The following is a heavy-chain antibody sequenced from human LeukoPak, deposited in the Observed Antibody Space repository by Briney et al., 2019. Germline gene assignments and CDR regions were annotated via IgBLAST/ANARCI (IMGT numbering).Heavy chain of an antibody. V-gene: IGHV3-30*18. CDR2: ISYDGSNK. CDR1: GFTFSSYG. CDR3: AKANTVTKRYFDY. Sequence: PGRSLRLSCAASGFTFSSYGMHWVRQAPGKGLEWVAVISYDGSNKYYADSVKGRFTISRGNSKNTLYLQMNSLRAEDTAVYYCAKANTVTKRYFDYWGQGTLVTVSS. J-gene: IGHJ4*02. D-gene: IGHD4-17*01.